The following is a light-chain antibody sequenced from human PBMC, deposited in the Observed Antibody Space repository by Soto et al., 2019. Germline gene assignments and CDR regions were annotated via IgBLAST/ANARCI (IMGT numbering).Light chain of an antibody. V-gene: IGKV1-5*03. CDR1: QSISIW. J-gene: IGKJ1*01. CDR2: KAS. CDR3: QQYNDYSWT. Sequence: DIQMTQSPSTLSASVGDRVAITCRASQSISIWLAWYQQKPGKAPKLLIYKASSLESGVPSRFSGSGSGTEFTLTSSSLQPDDFATSYCQQYNDYSWTFGQGTKVEIK.